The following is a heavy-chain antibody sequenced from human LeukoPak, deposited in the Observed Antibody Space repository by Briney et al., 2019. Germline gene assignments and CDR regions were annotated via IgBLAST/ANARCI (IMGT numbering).Heavy chain of an antibody. D-gene: IGHD3-10*01. CDR3: ARPYGSGSFYGMDV. V-gene: IGHV3-48*04. J-gene: IGHJ6*02. CDR1: GFTFSSYS. CDR2: ISSSSSTI. Sequence: GGSLRLSCAASGFTFSSYSMNWVRQAPGKGREGGSYISSSSSTIYYADSVKGRFTISRDNAKNSLYLQMNSLRAEDTAVYYCARPYGSGSFYGMDVWGQGTTVTVSS.